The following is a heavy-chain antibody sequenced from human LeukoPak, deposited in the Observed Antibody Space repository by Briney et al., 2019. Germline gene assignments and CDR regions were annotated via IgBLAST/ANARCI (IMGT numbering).Heavy chain of an antibody. Sequence: PGGSLRLSCAASGFTFSNAWMSWVRQAPGKGLEWVGRIKSKTDGGTTDYAAPVKGRFTISRDDSKNTLYLQMNNLKTEDTAVYYCTTVYYDFWSGYYYYYYYMDVWGKGTTVTVSS. CDR2: IKSKTDGGTT. D-gene: IGHD3-3*01. CDR3: TTVYYDFWSGYYYYYYYMDV. V-gene: IGHV3-15*01. CDR1: GFTFSNAW. J-gene: IGHJ6*03.